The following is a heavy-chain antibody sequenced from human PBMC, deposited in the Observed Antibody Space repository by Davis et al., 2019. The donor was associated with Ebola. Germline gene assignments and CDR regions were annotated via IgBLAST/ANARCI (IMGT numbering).Heavy chain of an antibody. Sequence: ASVTVSCKASGYTFTSYAMNWVRQAPGQGLEWMGWINTNTGNPTYAQGFTGRFVFSLDTYVSTAYLQISSLKAEDTAVYYCAAGNIAAAGTDYWGQGTLVTVSS. CDR2: INTNTGNP. V-gene: IGHV7-4-1*02. J-gene: IGHJ4*02. CDR1: GYTFTSYA. CDR3: AAGNIAAAGTDY. D-gene: IGHD6-13*01.